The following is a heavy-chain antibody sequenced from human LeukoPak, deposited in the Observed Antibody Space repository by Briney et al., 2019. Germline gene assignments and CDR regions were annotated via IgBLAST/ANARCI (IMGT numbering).Heavy chain of an antibody. CDR3: ATEPGYCSGGSCYGGWFDP. V-gene: IGHV4-34*01. CDR1: GGSVSGYY. D-gene: IGHD2-15*01. CDR2: INHSGST. Sequence: SETLSLTCAVYGGSVSGYYWSWIRQPPGKGLEWIGDINHSGSTYYNPSRKSRVTISLDTSKNQFSLRLTSVTAADTAVYYCATEPGYCSGGSCYGGWFDPWGQGTLVTVSS. J-gene: IGHJ5*02.